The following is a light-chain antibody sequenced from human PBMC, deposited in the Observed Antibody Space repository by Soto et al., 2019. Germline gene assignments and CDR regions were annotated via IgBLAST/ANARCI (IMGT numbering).Light chain of an antibody. J-gene: IGLJ2*01. CDR2: EVT. CDR1: SNDVGAYNF. V-gene: IGLV2-14*01. CDR3: ASYTTSTAVA. Sequence: QSVLTQPASVSGSPGQSITISCTGTSNDVGAYNFVSWYQQHPGKAPKLIIYEVTDRPSGVSNRFSGSKSGNTASLTISGLQAEDEADYYCASYTTSTAVAFGGGTKLTVL.